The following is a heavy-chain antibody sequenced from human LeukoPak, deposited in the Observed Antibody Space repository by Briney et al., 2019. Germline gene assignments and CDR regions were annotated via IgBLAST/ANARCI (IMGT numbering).Heavy chain of an antibody. Sequence: SETLSLTCTVSGGSIRSSYYYWGWIRQPPGKGLEWIGSIYDSGSTYYNPSLKSRVTISVDRSNNQFSLKLRSMTAADTAVYYCAGTGVTFDYWGQGTLVIVSS. V-gene: IGHV4-39*07. CDR3: AGTGVTFDY. CDR1: GGSIRSSYYY. D-gene: IGHD4-23*01. J-gene: IGHJ4*02. CDR2: IYDSGST.